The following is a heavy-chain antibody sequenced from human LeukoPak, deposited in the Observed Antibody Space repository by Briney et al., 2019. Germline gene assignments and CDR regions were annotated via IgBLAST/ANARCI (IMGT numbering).Heavy chain of an antibody. Sequence: PGGSLRLSCAASGFTFDDYAMHWVRQAPGKGLEWVSLISGDGGSTYYADSVKGRFTISRDNAKKSLYLQMNSLRAEDTAVYYCARDPSGSKRVDYWGQGTLVTVSS. CDR1: GFTFDDYA. CDR3: ARDPSGSKRVDY. CDR2: ISGDGGST. V-gene: IGHV3-43*02. J-gene: IGHJ4*02. D-gene: IGHD1-26*01.